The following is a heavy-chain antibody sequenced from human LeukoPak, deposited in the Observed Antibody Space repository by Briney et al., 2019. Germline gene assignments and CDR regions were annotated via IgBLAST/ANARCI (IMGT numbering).Heavy chain of an antibody. Sequence: ASVKVSCKVSGYTLTELSMHWVRQAPGKGLEWMGGFDPEDGETIYAQKFQGRVTMTEDTSTDTAYMELSSLRSEDTAVYYCATDPRYSSRWYYFDYWGQGTLVTVSS. J-gene: IGHJ4*02. CDR3: ATDPRYSSRWYYFDY. V-gene: IGHV1-24*01. CDR2: FDPEDGET. D-gene: IGHD6-13*01. CDR1: GYTLTELS.